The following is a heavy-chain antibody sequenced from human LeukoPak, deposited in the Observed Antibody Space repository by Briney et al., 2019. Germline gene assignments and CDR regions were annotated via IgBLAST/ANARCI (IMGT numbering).Heavy chain of an antibody. CDR2: INPSGGTT. CDR1: GYTFINYY. D-gene: IGHD5-18*01. CDR3: AREIGPRQLHLWGSAFDY. J-gene: IGHJ4*02. Sequence: ASVKVSCKASGYTFINYYMHWVRQAPGQGLEWMGIINPSGGTTSYAQNFQGRVTMTKDTSTSTVYMELSSLRSEDTAVYYCAREIGPRQLHLWGSAFDYWGQGTLVTVSS. V-gene: IGHV1-46*01.